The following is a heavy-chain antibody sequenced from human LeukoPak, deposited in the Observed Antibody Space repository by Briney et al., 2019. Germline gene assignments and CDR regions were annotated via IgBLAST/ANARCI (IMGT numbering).Heavy chain of an antibody. D-gene: IGHD2-2*02. CDR3: ARDVSCSSTSCYTGLSPFDP. CDR2: INPSGGST. V-gene: IGHV1-46*01. CDR1: GYTFTSYY. J-gene: IGHJ5*02. Sequence: ASVKVSCKASGYTFTSYYMHWVRQAPGQGLEWMGIINPSGGSTSYAQKFQGRVTMTRDTSTSTVYMELSSLRSEDTAVHYCARDVSCSSTSCYTGLSPFDPWGQGTLVTVSS.